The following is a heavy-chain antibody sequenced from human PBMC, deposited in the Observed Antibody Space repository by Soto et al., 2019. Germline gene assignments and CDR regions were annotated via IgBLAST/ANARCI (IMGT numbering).Heavy chain of an antibody. CDR1: GFIFSSYA. CDR3: ARDGGKGSSDWHKYYFGY. J-gene: IGHJ4*02. Sequence: EVQLLESGGGLGQPGGSLRLSCAASGFIFSSYAMNWVRQAPGKGLEWVSGISGSGGSTYYADSVKGRFTISRDSSKSTLYLQMNSLTAEDTAVYFCARDGGKGSSDWHKYYFGYWGQGTLVNVSS. V-gene: IGHV3-23*01. D-gene: IGHD6-19*01. CDR2: ISGSGGST.